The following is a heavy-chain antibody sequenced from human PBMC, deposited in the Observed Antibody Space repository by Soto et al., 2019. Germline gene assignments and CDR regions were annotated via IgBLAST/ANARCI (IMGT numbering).Heavy chain of an antibody. D-gene: IGHD1-1*01. CDR1: GFTFSSYA. J-gene: IGHJ6*02. V-gene: IGHV3-23*01. CDR2: ISGSGSST. Sequence: GSLRLSCAASGFTFSSYAMSWVRQAPGKGLEWVSAISGSGSSTYYADSVKGRFTISRDNSKNRLSLTLNSVTAADTAVYYCARHDRYAKDVWGQGTTVTVSS. CDR3: ARHDRYAKDV.